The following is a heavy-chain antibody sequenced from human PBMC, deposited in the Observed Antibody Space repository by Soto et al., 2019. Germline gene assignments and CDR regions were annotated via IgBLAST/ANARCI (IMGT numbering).Heavy chain of an antibody. CDR3: ATDILTGSYYFNY. D-gene: IGHD3-9*01. CDR1: GFTFSSYG. V-gene: IGHV3-33*01. CDR2: IWYDGSNK. Sequence: PGGSLRLSCAASGFTFSSYGMHWVRQAPGKGLEWVAVIWYDGSNKYYADSVKGRFTISRDNSKNTLYLQMNSLRAEDTAVYYCATDILTGSYYFNYWGQGTLVTVSS. J-gene: IGHJ4*02.